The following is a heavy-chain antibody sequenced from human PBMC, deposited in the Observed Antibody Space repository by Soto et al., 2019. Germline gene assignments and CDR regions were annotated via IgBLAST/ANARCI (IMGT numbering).Heavy chain of an antibody. J-gene: IGHJ1*01. D-gene: IGHD3-10*01. CDR1: GYTFSNYY. Sequence: QVQLVQSGAEVKEPGASANLSCKASGYTFSNYYIHWVRQAPGQGLEWMGIISPRGGSSSYAQWFKVRITMTSDTSTTTVYMHLSSLRSEDTAVYYCAKDARPSYGSGYEGWGQGILVSVSS. V-gene: IGHV1-46*01. CDR3: AKDARPSYGSGYEG. CDR2: ISPRGGSS.